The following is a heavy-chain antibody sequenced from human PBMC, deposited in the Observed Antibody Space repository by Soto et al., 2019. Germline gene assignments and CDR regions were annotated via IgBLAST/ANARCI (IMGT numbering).Heavy chain of an antibody. D-gene: IGHD3-10*01. J-gene: IGHJ5*02. CDR2: IYSDDDK. V-gene: IGHV2-5*02. CDR3: AQRLRHYGLERERGNWFDP. Sequence: QITLKESGPTLVRPTQTLTLTCTFSGFSLSTTGVGVGWIRQPPGKALEWLALIYSDDDKRYSPSLKSRLTITKDTAKNKVILTLPNTDPVDTARYYCAQRLRHYGLERERGNWFDPWGQGTLVTVSS. CDR1: GFSLSTTGVG.